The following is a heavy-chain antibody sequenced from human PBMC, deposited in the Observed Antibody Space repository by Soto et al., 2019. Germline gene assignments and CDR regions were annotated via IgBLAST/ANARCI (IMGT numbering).Heavy chain of an antibody. V-gene: IGHV3-30*18. CDR3: AKGGEVGGVIGDH. CDR2: ISYDGSYQ. J-gene: IGHJ4*02. Sequence: GGSLRLSCEASGFAFNKFGMHWVHQAPGKGLEWVAFISYDGSYQYYADSVQGRLTITRDNSMNTLNMQLNSLRREDTAVYYCAKGGEVGGVIGDHWGQGTLVTVSS. CDR1: GFAFNKFG. D-gene: IGHD1-26*01.